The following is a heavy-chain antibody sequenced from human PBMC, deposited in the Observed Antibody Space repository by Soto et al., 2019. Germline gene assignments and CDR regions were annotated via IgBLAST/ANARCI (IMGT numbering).Heavy chain of an antibody. J-gene: IGHJ4*02. D-gene: IGHD2-15*01. CDR2: INGDGDYT. CDR3: ARERGGYSADF. CDR1: GFSFSSYW. Sequence: EVQLVESGGGLVQPGGSLRLSCAASGFSFSSYWMHWLRQVPGKGLVWVSRINGDGDYTNYADSVKGRFTISRDNAKNTLYLQMNSPRAEDTAVDYCARERGGYSADFWRQGTLVTVSS. V-gene: IGHV3-74*01.